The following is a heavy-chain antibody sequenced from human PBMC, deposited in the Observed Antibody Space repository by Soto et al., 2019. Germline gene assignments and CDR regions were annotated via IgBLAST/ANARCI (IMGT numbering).Heavy chain of an antibody. V-gene: IGHV3-21*01. CDR2: ISSSSYI. D-gene: IGHD5-12*01. CDR1: GFTFSSYN. Sequence: PGGSLRLSCAASGFTFSSYNMNWVRQAPGKGLEWVSSISSSSYIYYADSVKGRFTISRDNAKNSLYLQMNSLRAEDTAVYYCASQSSEWLLFASWGQGTLVTVSS. CDR3: ASQSSEWLLFAS. J-gene: IGHJ4*02.